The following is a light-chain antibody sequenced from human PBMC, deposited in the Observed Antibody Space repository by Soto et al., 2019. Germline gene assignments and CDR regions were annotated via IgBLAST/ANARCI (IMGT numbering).Light chain of an antibody. CDR1: QSVSSN. CDR3: QQYNNWPIT. V-gene: IGKV3-15*01. CDR2: RAS. J-gene: IGKJ1*01. Sequence: EIVMTQSPATLSVSPGERATLSCRASQSVSSNLAWYQQKPGQAPRLLIYRASTRATGIPARFSGSGSGTEFTLTISSLQSEDFAIYYCQQYNNWPITFGQGTKVDIK.